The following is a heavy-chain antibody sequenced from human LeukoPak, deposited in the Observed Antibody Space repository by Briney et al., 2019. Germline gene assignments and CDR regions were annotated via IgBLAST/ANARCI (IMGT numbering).Heavy chain of an antibody. Sequence: HPGESLRLSCAASGFTVRSNYMSWVRQAPGKGLVWVSVISSGGSTYCADSVKGRFTISRDSSKNTLYLQMKSLRAEDTALYYCSRDRMGTKSFDYWGQGTLVTVSS. D-gene: IGHD5-24*01. J-gene: IGHJ4*02. CDR3: SRDRMGTKSFDY. CDR1: GFTVRSNY. CDR2: ISSGGST. V-gene: IGHV3-66*01.